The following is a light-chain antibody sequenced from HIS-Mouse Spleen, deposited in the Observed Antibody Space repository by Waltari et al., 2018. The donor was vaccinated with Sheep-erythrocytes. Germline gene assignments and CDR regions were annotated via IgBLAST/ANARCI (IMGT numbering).Light chain of an antibody. Sequence: AIQLTQSPSSLSASVGDRVTITCRASKGLSSALAWYQQKPGKAPKLLIYDASSLESGVPSRFSGSGSGTDFTLTISSLQPEDFATYYCQQFNSYLYTFGQGTKLEIK. CDR1: KGLSSA. CDR2: DAS. V-gene: IGKV1-13*02. J-gene: IGKJ2*01. CDR3: QQFNSYLYT.